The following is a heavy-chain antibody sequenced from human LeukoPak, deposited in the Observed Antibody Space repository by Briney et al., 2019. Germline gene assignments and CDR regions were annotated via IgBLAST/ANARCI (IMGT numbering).Heavy chain of an antibody. CDR1: GFTFDDYG. Sequence: GGSLRLSCAASGFTFDDYGMSWVRQAPGKGLEWVSGINWNGGSTGYADSVKGRFTISRDNAKNSLYLQMNSLRAEDTALYYCASGGGAVAGVDAFDIWGQGTMVTVSS. V-gene: IGHV3-20*04. CDR3: ASGGGAVAGVDAFDI. CDR2: INWNGGST. J-gene: IGHJ3*02. D-gene: IGHD6-19*01.